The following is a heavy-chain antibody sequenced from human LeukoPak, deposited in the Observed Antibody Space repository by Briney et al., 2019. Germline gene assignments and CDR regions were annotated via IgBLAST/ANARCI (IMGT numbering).Heavy chain of an antibody. CDR2: ISSSSSYI. Sequence: GGCLRLSCAASAFTFSSYCLNWVRQAPGKGLEWVSSISSSSSYIYYADSVKGRFTISRDNAKNSLYLQMNSLRAEDTAVYYCARVAVTNTIDYWGQGTLVTVSS. V-gene: IGHV3-21*01. CDR1: AFTFSSYC. CDR3: ARVAVTNTIDY. J-gene: IGHJ4*02. D-gene: IGHD4-17*01.